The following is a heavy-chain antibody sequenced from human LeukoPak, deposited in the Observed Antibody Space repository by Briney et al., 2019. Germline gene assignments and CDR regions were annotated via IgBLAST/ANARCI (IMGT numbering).Heavy chain of an antibody. Sequence: PSETLSLTCAVSGDSISSGSYYWGWIRQPPGKGLGWIGCIYYSGSTYYNPSLKSRVTISGDTSKNQFSLKLSSVTAADTAVYYCAGMRITTPTVRTLDYWGQGTLVTVSS. CDR2: IYYSGST. CDR3: AGMRITTPTVRTLDY. V-gene: IGHV4-39*07. D-gene: IGHD1-14*01. J-gene: IGHJ4*02. CDR1: GDSISSGSYY.